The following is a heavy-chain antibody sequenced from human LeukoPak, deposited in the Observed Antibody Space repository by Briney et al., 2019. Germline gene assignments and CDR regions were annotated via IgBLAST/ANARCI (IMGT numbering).Heavy chain of an antibody. J-gene: IGHJ6*02. CDR1: GFTFSSYG. D-gene: IGHD1-26*01. CDR2: ISYDGSNK. V-gene: IGHV3-30*03. CDR3: ARDRIVGATENVMYYYGMDV. Sequence: GGSLRLSCAASGFTFSSYGMHWVRQAPGKGLEWVAVISYDGSNKYYADSVKGRFTISRDNSKNTLYLQMNSLRAEDTAVYYCARDRIVGATENVMYYYGMDVWGQGTTVTVSS.